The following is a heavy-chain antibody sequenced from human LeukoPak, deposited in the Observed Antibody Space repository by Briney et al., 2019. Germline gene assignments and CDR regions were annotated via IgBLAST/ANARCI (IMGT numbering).Heavy chain of an antibody. V-gene: IGHV3-23*01. Sequence: GFTFSXXAMSWVRXAPGKGLXWVSFITYIGVNTYYADSVNGRFTISRDNSKNTLFLQMSSLRAEDTAVYYCAKTSAGIRGGYFDYWGQGTLVTVSS. CDR3: AKTSAGIRGGYFDY. D-gene: IGHD2-15*01. J-gene: IGHJ4*02. CDR2: ITYIGVNT. CDR1: GFTFSXXA.